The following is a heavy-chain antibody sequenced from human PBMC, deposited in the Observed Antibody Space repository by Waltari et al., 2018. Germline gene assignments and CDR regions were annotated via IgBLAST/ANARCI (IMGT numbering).Heavy chain of an antibody. J-gene: IGHJ3*02. CDR3: AKDEDPDAFDI. V-gene: IGHV3-30*02. Sequence: QVQLVESGGGVVQPGGSLRLSCAAAGFTFSSYGLHGVRQAPGKGLEWVAFIRYDGSNKYYADSVKGRFTISRDNSKNTLYLQMNSLRAEDTAVYYCAKDEDPDAFDIWGQGTMVTVSS. CDR2: IRYDGSNK. CDR1: GFTFSSYG.